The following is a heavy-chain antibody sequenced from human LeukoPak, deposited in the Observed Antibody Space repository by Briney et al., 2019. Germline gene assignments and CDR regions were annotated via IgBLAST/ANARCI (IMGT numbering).Heavy chain of an antibody. CDR3: ARDPSSGYYLYFDY. CDR2: IWYDGSNK. CDR1: GFTFSSYG. J-gene: IGHJ4*02. D-gene: IGHD3-22*01. V-gene: IGHV3-33*01. Sequence: PGRSLRLSCAASGFTFSSYGMHWVRQAPGKGLEWVAVIWYDGSNKYYADSVKGRFTISRDNSKNTLYLQMNSLRPDDTAVYYCARDPSSGYYLYFDYWGQGTLLTISS.